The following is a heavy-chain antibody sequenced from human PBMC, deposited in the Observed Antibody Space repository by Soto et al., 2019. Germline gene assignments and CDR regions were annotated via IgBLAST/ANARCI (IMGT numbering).Heavy chain of an antibody. CDR1: GYTFTTHA. D-gene: IGHD6-19*01. CDR3: ARGQHWLTHFHY. Sequence: QVSLVQSGAEVKKPGASVKISCKASGYTFTTHAMHSVRQAPGQRHEWMGGINPGSGDTRYSAKLQGRVTITRDTSATTVYMELRGLTFEDTAVYSCARGQHWLTHFHYWGQGTLVTVSS. J-gene: IGHJ4*02. CDR2: INPGSGDT. V-gene: IGHV1-3*01.